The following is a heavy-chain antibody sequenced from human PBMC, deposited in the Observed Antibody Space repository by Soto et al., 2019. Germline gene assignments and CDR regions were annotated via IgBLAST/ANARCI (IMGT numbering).Heavy chain of an antibody. CDR3: AASSYGGATVYALAY. CDR1: GGTFSRYA. D-gene: IGHD2-8*01. J-gene: IGHJ1*01. V-gene: IGHV1-69*01. CDR2: IIPIFATP. Sequence: QAQLVQSGAEVKKPGSSVKVSCKASGGTFSRYAIHWVRQAPGQGLEWMGGIIPIFATPNYAEEFLGRATIRADASTSTAYMELGSLRSEDTALDYCAASSYGGATVYALAYWGQGTLVTVSS.